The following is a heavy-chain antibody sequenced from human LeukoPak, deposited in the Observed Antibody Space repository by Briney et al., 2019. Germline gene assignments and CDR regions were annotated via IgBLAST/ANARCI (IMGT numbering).Heavy chain of an antibody. CDR2: IKQDGSEK. CDR3: ARWPLYVSAAGDFDY. CDR1: GFTFSSYW. Sequence: QPGGSLRLSCAASGFTFSSYWMSWVRQAPGKGLEWVANIKQDGSEKYYVDSVKGRFTISRDNAKNSLYLQMNSLRAEDTAVYYCARWPLYVSAAGDFDYWGQGTLVTVSS. J-gene: IGHJ4*02. D-gene: IGHD6-13*01. V-gene: IGHV3-7*01.